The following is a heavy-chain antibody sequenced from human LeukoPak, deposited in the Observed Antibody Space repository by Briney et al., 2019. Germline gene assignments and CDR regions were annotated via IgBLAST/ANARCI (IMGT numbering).Heavy chain of an antibody. J-gene: IGHJ4*02. CDR1: GFSVSGYW. D-gene: IGHD1-26*01. V-gene: IGHV3-7*01. CDR3: ARAMSGSYLGY. Sequence: GGSLRLSCAVSGFSVSGYWMTWVRQAPGKGLEWVANIKQDGSEKYYVDSVKGRFTISRDNAKNSLYLQMNSLRAEDTAVYYCARAMSGSYLGYWGQGTLVTVSS. CDR2: IKQDGSEK.